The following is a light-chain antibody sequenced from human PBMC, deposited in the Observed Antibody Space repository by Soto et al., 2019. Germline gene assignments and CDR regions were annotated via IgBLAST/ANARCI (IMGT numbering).Light chain of an antibody. CDR3: QKYNTAPFT. Sequence: DIQMTQSPSSLSASVGDRVTITCRASEGISTYLAWYQQKPGTAPKLLIYAASILQSGVPSRFSGSRSGTDSTLTISSLQPEDVGTYYCQKYNTAPFTFGPGTKVDFK. CDR2: AAS. V-gene: IGKV1-27*01. CDR1: EGISTY. J-gene: IGKJ3*01.